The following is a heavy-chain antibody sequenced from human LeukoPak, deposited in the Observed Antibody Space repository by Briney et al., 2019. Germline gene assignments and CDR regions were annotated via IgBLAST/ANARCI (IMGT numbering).Heavy chain of an antibody. D-gene: IGHD6-19*01. J-gene: IGHJ6*02. CDR1: GGSVSSGGYY. V-gene: IGHV4-61*08. CDR2: VSYSGST. Sequence: SETLSLTCNVSGGSVSSGGYYWNWIRQPPGKGLEWIGHVSYSGSTNYNPSLKSRVTISLDTSKNQFSLKLSSMTAADTAVYFCARDPKSAVGYYYYGMEVWGQGTTVTVSS. CDR3: ARDPKSAVGYYYYGMEV.